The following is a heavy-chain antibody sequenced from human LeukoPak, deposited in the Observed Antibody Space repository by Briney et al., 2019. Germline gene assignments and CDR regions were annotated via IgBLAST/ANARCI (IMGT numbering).Heavy chain of an antibody. CDR2: IKRDGSEK. CDR3: ARGWAVTSIFDY. D-gene: IGHD4-17*01. CDR1: GFTFSSYW. J-gene: IGHJ4*02. V-gene: IGHV3-7*01. Sequence: GGSLRLSCAASGFTFSSYWMSWVRQAPGKGLEWVANIKRDGSEKYYVDSVKGRFTISRDNAKKSLYLQVNSLRAEDTAVYYCARGWAVTSIFDYWGQGTLVTVSS.